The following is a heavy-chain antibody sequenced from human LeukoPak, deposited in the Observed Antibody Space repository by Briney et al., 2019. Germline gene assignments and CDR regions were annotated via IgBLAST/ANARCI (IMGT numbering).Heavy chain of an antibody. J-gene: IGHJ4*02. D-gene: IGHD3-10*01. V-gene: IGHV4-39*07. CDR1: GGSTSSSSYY. Sequence: PSETLSLTCTVSGGSTSSSSYYWAWIRQPPGKGLEWIGNVYYSGSANYNPSFMSRVTISVDTSNNQFSLKLSSVTAADTAVYYCARGLPGSLWGQGTLVTVSS. CDR3: ARGLPGSL. CDR2: VYYSGSA.